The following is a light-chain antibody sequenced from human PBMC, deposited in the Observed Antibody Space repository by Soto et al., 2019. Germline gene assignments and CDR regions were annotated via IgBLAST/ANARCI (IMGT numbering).Light chain of an antibody. CDR2: EAT. CDR1: SDDFETYNL. V-gene: IGLV2-23*01. Sequence: SALTQPASVSGSPGQSITISCTGTSDDFETYNLVSWYQHHPDKAPKLMIFEATKRPSGVSDRFSGSKSGNTASLTISGLQAEDEADYYCLSYTASSTFVFGTGTKVTVL. J-gene: IGLJ1*01. CDR3: LSYTASSTFV.